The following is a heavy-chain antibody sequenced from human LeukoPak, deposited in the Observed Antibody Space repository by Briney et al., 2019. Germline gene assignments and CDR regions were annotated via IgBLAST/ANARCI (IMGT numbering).Heavy chain of an antibody. Sequence: GGSLRLSCAASGFTFSSYGMHWVRQAPGKGLEWVAVIWYDGSNKYYADSVKGRFTISRDNSKNTLYLQMNSLRAEDTAVYYCARDPLRYFDWLLTLSYGMDVWGKGTTVTVSS. D-gene: IGHD3-9*01. V-gene: IGHV3-33*01. CDR1: GFTFSSYG. CDR3: ARDPLRYFDWLLTLSYGMDV. J-gene: IGHJ6*04. CDR2: IWYDGSNK.